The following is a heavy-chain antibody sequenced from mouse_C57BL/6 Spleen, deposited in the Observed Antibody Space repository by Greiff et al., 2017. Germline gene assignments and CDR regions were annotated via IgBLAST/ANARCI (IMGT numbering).Heavy chain of an antibody. D-gene: IGHD2-5*01. J-gene: IGHJ4*01. CDR2: IRLKSDNYAT. CDR3: TSNYGYYYAMDY. CDR1: GFTFSNYW. Sequence: EVKLLESGGGLVQPGGSMKLSCVASGFTFSNYWMNWVRQSPEKGLEWVAQIRLKSDNYATHYAESVKGRFTISRDDSKSSVYLQMNNLRAEDTGIYYSTSNYGYYYAMDYWGQGTSVTVSS. V-gene: IGHV6-3*01.